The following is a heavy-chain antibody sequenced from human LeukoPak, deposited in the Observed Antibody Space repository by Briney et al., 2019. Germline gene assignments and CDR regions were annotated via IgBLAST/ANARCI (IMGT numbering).Heavy chain of an antibody. Sequence: GGSLRLSCAASGFTFSDYSMNWVRQAPGKGLEWVANIKQDGSEKYYVDSVKGRFTISRDNAKNSLYLQMNSLRAEDTAVYYCARDDGVTTVTVPYYYYGMDVWGQGTTVTVSS. J-gene: IGHJ6*02. CDR3: ARDDGVTTVTVPYYYYGMDV. V-gene: IGHV3-7*01. CDR2: IKQDGSEK. D-gene: IGHD4-17*01. CDR1: GFTFSDYS.